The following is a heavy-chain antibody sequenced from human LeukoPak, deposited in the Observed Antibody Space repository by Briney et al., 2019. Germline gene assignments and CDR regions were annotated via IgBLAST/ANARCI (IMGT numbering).Heavy chain of an antibody. V-gene: IGHV4-4*07. J-gene: IGHJ6*03. CDR1: GGSISSYY. CDR2: IYTSGST. CDR3: ARVRWIYYYMDV. Sequence: KTSETLSLTCTVSGGSISSYYWSWIRQPPGKGLEWIGRIYTSGSTNYNPSLKSRVTISVDTSKNQFSLKLNSVTAADTAVYYCARVRWIYYYMDVWDKGTTVTVSS. D-gene: IGHD1-1*01.